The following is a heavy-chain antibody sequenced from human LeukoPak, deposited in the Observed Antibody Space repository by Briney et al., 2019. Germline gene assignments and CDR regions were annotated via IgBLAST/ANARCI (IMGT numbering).Heavy chain of an antibody. CDR1: GGSISSSSYY. V-gene: IGHV4-39*01. CDR3: ARTDFLTYYDSRNWFDP. CDR2: IYYSGST. Sequence: SETLSLTCTVSGGSISSSSYYWGWIRQPPGKGLEWIGSIYYSGSTYYNPSLKSRVTISVDTSKNQFSLRLSSVTAADTAVFYCARTDFLTYYDSRNWFDPWGQGTLVTVSS. J-gene: IGHJ5*02. D-gene: IGHD3-22*01.